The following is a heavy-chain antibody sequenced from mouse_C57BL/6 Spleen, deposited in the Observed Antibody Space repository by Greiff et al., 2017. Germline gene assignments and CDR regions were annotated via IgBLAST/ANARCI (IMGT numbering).Heavy chain of an antibody. V-gene: IGHV1-83*01. Sequence: VQLQQSGPELVKPGASVKMSCKASGYTFTDYYMHWVKQKPGKGLEWIGEIYPGSGNTYYNEKFKGKATLTADTSSSTASMQLRSLTSEDSAVSFCARQTNWDVDYWGQGTTLTVSS. J-gene: IGHJ2*01. CDR3: RQTNWDVDY. CDR1: YTFTDYYM. D-gene: IGHD4-1*01. CDR2: YPGSGNTY.